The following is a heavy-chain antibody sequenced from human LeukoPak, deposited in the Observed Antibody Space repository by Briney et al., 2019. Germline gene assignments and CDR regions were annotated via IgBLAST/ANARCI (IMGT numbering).Heavy chain of an antibody. J-gene: IGHJ4*02. V-gene: IGHV3-21*01. Sequence: GGSLRLSCAASGFTFSSYSMNWVRQAPGKGLEWVSSISSSSSYIYYADSVKGRFTISRDNAKNSLYLQMNSLRAEDTAVYYCARDMRRSYCSCFDYWGQGTLVTVSS. CDR1: GFTFSSYS. CDR2: ISSSSSYI. D-gene: IGHD1-26*01. CDR3: ARDMRRSYCSCFDY.